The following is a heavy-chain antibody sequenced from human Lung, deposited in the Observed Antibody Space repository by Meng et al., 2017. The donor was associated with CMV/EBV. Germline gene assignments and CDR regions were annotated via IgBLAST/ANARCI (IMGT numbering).Heavy chain of an antibody. D-gene: IGHD2-2*01. CDR3: ASLLGYCSSTSCYEGNCYFDY. CDR1: GYTFTGYY. CDR2: INPNSGGT. Sequence: ASVXVSXKASGYTFTGYYMHWVRQAPGQGLEWMGWINPNSGGTNYAQKFQGRVTMTRDTSISTAYMELSRLRSDDTAVYYCASLLGYCSSTSCYEGNCYFDYWXNGNXV. V-gene: IGHV1-2*02. J-gene: IGHJ4*01.